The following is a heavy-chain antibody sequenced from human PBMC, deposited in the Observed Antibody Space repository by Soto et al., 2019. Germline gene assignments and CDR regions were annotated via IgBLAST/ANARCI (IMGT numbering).Heavy chain of an antibody. V-gene: IGHV3-53*01. J-gene: IGHJ4*02. CDR2: IYSGGST. Sequence: LRLSCAASGFSVSTNYMTWVRQAPGKGLEWVSVIYSGGSTYYADSVKGRFTISRDNSKNTLHLQMNSLRAEDTAVYYCARGSGSLYYFDFWGRGTLVTVSS. CDR3: ARGSGSLYYFDF. D-gene: IGHD1-26*01. CDR1: GFSVSTNY.